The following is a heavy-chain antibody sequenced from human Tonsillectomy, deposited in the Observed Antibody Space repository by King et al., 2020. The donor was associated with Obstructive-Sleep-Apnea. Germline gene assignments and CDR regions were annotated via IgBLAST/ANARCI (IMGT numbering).Heavy chain of an antibody. J-gene: IGHJ4*02. D-gene: IGHD5-12*01. CDR3: ARGDLIVATGKFDY. Sequence: VQLVESGGGVVQPGRSLRLSCAASGFTFSSYALHWVRQAPGKGLEWMGGISYDGSNKYYADSVKGRLTFYRDNFKNTMYLQMNNLRAEDTAMYYCARGDLIVATGKFDYWGQGTLVTVSS. CDR2: ISYDGSNK. V-gene: IGHV3-30-3*01. CDR1: GFTFSSYA.